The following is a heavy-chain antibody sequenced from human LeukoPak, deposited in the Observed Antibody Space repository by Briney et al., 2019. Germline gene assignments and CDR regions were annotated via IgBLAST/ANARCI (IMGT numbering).Heavy chain of an antibody. J-gene: IGHJ4*02. CDR3: ARVENYYDSSGYYYRVLDY. D-gene: IGHD3-22*01. Sequence: PSETLSLTCTVSGGSISSYYWSWIRQPPGKGLEWIGYIYYSGSTNYNPSLKSRVTISVDTSKNQFSLKLSSVTAADTAVYYCARVENYYDSSGYYYRVLDYWGQGTLVTVSS. CDR1: GGSISSYY. V-gene: IGHV4-59*01. CDR2: IYYSGST.